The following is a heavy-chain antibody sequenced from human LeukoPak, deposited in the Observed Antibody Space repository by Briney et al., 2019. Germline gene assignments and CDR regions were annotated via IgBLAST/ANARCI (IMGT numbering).Heavy chain of an antibody. CDR3: ARDRDYGSGSYPTNYGMDV. CDR2: IWYDGSNK. V-gene: IGHV3-33*01. CDR1: GFTFSSYG. J-gene: IGHJ6*02. D-gene: IGHD3-10*01. Sequence: GGSLRLSCAASGFTFSSYGMHWVRQAPGKGLEWVAVIWYDGSNKYYADSVKGRFTISRDNSKNTLYLQMNSLRVEDTAVYYCARDRDYGSGSYPTNYGMDVWGQGTTVTVSS.